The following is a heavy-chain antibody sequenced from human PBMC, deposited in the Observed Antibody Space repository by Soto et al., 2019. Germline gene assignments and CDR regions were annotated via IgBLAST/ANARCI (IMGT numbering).Heavy chain of an antibody. V-gene: IGHV1-8*01. CDR2: MNPNSGNT. CDR3: ESGRDAYGAYVEYYYVYGMDG. Sequence: SVKVSCKASGYTFTSYDINWVRQATGQGLEWMGWMNPNSGNTGYAQKFQGRVTMTRNTSISTAYMELTSLRSEDTAVYYCESGRDAYGAYVEYYYVYGMDGWGQ. D-gene: IGHD3-10*01. J-gene: IGHJ6*02. CDR1: GYTFTSYD.